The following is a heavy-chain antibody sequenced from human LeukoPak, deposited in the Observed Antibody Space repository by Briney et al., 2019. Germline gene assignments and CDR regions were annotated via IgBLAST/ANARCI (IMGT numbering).Heavy chain of an antibody. CDR1: GYSISSGYY. CDR2: IYHSGST. CDR3: ARVSGSWSYYYYYGMDA. D-gene: IGHD6-13*01. V-gene: IGHV4-38-2*02. Sequence: SSETLSLTCTVSGYSISSGYYWGWIRQPPGKGLEWIGSIYHSGSTYYNPSLKSRVTISVDTSKNQFSLKLSSVTAADTAVYYCARVSGSWSYYYYYGMDAWGQGTTVTVSS. J-gene: IGHJ6*02.